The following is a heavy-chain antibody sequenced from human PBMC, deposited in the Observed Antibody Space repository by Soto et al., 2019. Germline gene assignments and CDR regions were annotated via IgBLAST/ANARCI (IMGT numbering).Heavy chain of an antibody. CDR2: IYYSGST. Sequence: SETLSLTCTVSGGSISSSSYYWGWIRQPPGKGLEWIGSIYYSGSTYYNPSLKSRVTISVDTSKNQFSLKLSSVTAADTAVYYCASPAIFCSSTSCPYYYYYYGMDVCGQRTTVTVSS. D-gene: IGHD2-2*01. CDR3: ASPAIFCSSTSCPYYYYYYGMDV. J-gene: IGHJ6*02. CDR1: GGSISSSSYY. V-gene: IGHV4-39*01.